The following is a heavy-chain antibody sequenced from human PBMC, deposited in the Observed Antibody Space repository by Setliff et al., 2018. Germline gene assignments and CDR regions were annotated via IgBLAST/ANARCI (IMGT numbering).Heavy chain of an antibody. D-gene: IGHD6-19*01. V-gene: IGHV3-73*01. Sequence: GESLKISCAVSGFTFSGSEIHWVRQASGKGLEWVGRIRSKADKYATDYGASAKGRFIISRDDSKKTAYLQMSSLRAEDTAMYYCLLPCTSGWYNWVDPWGQGTLVTVSS. CDR3: LLPCTSGWYNWVDP. CDR2: IRSKADKYAT. J-gene: IGHJ5*02. CDR1: GFTFSGSE.